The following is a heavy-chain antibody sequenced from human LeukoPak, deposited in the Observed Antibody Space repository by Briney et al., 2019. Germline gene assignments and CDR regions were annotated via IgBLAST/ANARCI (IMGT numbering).Heavy chain of an antibody. CDR2: ISGSGGST. CDR1: GFTVSSNY. Sequence: GGSLRLSCAASGFTVSSNYMSWVRQAPGKGLEWVSAISGSGGSTYYADSVKGRFTISRDNSKNTLYLQMNSLRAEDTAVYYCAKDRVGATDYWGQGTLVTVSS. D-gene: IGHD1-26*01. J-gene: IGHJ4*02. V-gene: IGHV3-23*01. CDR3: AKDRVGATDY.